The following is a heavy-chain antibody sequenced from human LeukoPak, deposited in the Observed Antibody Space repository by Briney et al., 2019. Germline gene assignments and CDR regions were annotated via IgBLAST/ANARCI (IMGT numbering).Heavy chain of an antibody. CDR1: GYTFSNFG. V-gene: IGHV1-18*01. J-gene: IGHJ4*02. D-gene: IGHD2-2*01. CDR3: ARDGTSTDDY. CDR2: ISGNNDNP. Sequence: ASVKVSCKASGYTFSNFGTSWVRQAPGQGLEWMGWISGNNDNPNYGQKFQGRFTVTSDSSTRTACMELKRLRSDDTAVYYCARDGTSTDDYWGQGTLVTVSS.